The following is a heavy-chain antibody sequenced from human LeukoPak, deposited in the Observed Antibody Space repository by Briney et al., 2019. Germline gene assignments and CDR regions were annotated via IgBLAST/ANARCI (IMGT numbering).Heavy chain of an antibody. Sequence: PSETLSLTCTVSGGSFTSNSWSWIRQPAGKGLEWIGRIYTSGNTTYNPSLKSRVTMSLETSKIHFSLKLSSVAAADTAVYYCARAGGRYSFDLWGQGTPVTVSS. CDR2: IYTSGNT. V-gene: IGHV4-4*07. D-gene: IGHD1-26*01. J-gene: IGHJ4*02. CDR1: GGSFTSNS. CDR3: ARAGGRYSFDL.